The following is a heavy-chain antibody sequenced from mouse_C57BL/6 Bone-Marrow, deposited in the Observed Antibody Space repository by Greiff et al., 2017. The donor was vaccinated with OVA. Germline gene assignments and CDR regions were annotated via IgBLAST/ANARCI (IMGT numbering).Heavy chain of an antibody. CDR2: IDPSDSYT. CDR3: ARWDLDYYGSSFFDY. J-gene: IGHJ2*01. Sequence: QVQLQQPGAELVKPGASVKLSCKASGYTFTSYWMQWVKQRPGQGLEWIGEIDPSDSYTNYNQKFKGKATLTVDTSSSTAYMQLSSLTSEDSAVYYCARWDLDYYGSSFFDYWGQGTTLTVSS. V-gene: IGHV1-50*01. CDR1: GYTFTSYW. D-gene: IGHD1-1*01.